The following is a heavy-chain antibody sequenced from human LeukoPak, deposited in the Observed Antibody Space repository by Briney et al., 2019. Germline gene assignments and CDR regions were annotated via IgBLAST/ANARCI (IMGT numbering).Heavy chain of an antibody. Sequence: PSETLSLTCTVSGVSISSSNYYWGWIRQPPGKGLEWIGSIYYTGSTYYNPSLKSRVTISVDTSKNQFSLKLSSVTAADTAVYYCARDCGIIVGATSGYYFDYWGQGTLVTVSS. J-gene: IGHJ4*02. V-gene: IGHV4-39*07. CDR1: GVSISSSNYY. D-gene: IGHD1-26*01. CDR3: ARDCGIIVGATSGYYFDY. CDR2: IYYTGST.